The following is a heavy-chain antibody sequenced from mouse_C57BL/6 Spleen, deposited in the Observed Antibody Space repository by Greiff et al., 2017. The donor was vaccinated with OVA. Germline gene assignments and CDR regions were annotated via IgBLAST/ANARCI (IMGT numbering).Heavy chain of an antibody. Sequence: VQLQQSGAELMKPGASVKLSCKATGYTFTGYWISWVQQRPGHGLEWIGAILPGSGSTNYNENVKGQATFTADTTSNTAYKQRSRRTTEESAIYYCTKLGLSYFDYWGQGTTLTVSS. V-gene: IGHV1-9*01. CDR3: TKLGLSYFDY. CDR2: ILPGSGST. D-gene: IGHD4-1*01. CDR1: GYTFTGYW. J-gene: IGHJ2*01.